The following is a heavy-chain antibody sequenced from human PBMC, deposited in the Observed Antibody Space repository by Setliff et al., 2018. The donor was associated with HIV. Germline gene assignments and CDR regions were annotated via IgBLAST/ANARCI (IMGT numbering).Heavy chain of an antibody. CDR3: ARLGSGWSDSYYYAMDI. Sequence: ASVKVSCKASGYTFTSYAMHWVRQAPGQRLEWMGWISPNFGNTNYAQKLQGRVTMTIDTSTSRAYMELRSLRSDDTAMYFCARLGSGWSDSYYYAMDIWGQGTTVTVSS. J-gene: IGHJ6*02. D-gene: IGHD6-19*01. CDR2: ISPNFGNT. V-gene: IGHV1-18*01. CDR1: GYTFTSYA.